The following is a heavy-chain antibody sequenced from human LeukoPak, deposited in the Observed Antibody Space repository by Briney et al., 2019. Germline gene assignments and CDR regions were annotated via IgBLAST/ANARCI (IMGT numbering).Heavy chain of an antibody. CDR1: GGSFSGYY. J-gene: IGHJ3*02. Sequence: SSETLSLTCAVYGGSFSGYYWSWIRQPPGKGLEWIGEINHSGSTNYNPSLKSRVTISVDTSKNQFSLKLSSVTAADTAVYYCASCIVGATDDAFDIWGQGTMVTVSS. D-gene: IGHD1-26*01. CDR2: INHSGST. V-gene: IGHV4-34*01. CDR3: ASCIVGATDDAFDI.